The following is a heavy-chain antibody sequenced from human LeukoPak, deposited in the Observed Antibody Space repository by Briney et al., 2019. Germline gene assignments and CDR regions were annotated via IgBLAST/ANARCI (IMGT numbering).Heavy chain of an antibody. V-gene: IGHV3-9*01. CDR2: ISWNSGSI. Sequence: GRSLRLSCAASGFTFDDYAMHWVRQAPGKGLEWVSGISWNSGSIGYADSVKGRFTISRDNAKNSLYLQMNSLRAEDTALYYCAKDINYGGNSGFDYWGQGTLVTVSS. CDR3: AKDINYGGNSGFDY. D-gene: IGHD4-23*01. CDR1: GFTFDDYA. J-gene: IGHJ4*02.